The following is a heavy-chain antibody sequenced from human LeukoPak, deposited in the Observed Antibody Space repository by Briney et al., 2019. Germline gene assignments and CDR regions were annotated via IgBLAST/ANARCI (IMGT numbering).Heavy chain of an antibody. CDR2: IKKDGSEK. CDR1: GFTFSSHW. CDR3: ARASGSYYTYFDY. J-gene: IGHJ4*03. D-gene: IGHD1-26*01. Sequence: GGSLRLSCAASGFTFSSHWMSWVRQAPGKGLEWVANIKKDGSEKYYVDAVKGRFTISRDNAKTSLYLQMNSLRAEDTAVYYCARASGSYYTYFDYWGQGTIVTVSS. V-gene: IGHV3-7*01.